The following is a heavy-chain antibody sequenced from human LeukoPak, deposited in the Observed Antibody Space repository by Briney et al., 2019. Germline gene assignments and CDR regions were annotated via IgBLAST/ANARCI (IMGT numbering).Heavy chain of an antibody. Sequence: SETLSLTCTASGGSISSYYWGWIRQSPGKGLEWIGSIFYSGSTYYNPSLKSRVTISIDTSENQFSLKVSSVTAADTAVYYCATTPALAVAGTLDPKEWGQGTLVTVSS. CDR2: IFYSGST. D-gene: IGHD6-19*01. V-gene: IGHV4-39*01. CDR3: ATTPALAVAGTLDPKE. CDR1: GGSISSYY. J-gene: IGHJ4*02.